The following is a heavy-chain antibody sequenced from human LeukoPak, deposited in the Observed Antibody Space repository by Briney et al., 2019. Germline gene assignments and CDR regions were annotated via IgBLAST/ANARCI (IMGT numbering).Heavy chain of an antibody. D-gene: IGHD6-13*01. Sequence: ASVKVSRKASGYTFTSYAMNWVRQAPGQGLEWMGWINTNTGNPTYAQGFTGRFVFSLDTSVSTAYLQISSLKAEDTAVYYCASKTRNSSSWYFAYYGMDVWGQGTTVTVSS. CDR2: INTNTGNP. V-gene: IGHV7-4-1*02. J-gene: IGHJ6*02. CDR3: ASKTRNSSSWYFAYYGMDV. CDR1: GYTFTSYA.